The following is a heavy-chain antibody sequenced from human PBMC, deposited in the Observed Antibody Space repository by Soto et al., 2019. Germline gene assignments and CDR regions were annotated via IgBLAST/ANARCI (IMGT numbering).Heavy chain of an antibody. Sequence: QVQLVESGGGVVQPGRSLRLSCAASGFTFSSYAMHWVRQAPGKGLEWVAVISYDGSNKYYADSVKGRFTISRDNSKNTLYLQMNSLRAEDMAVYYCAREEGTWGQGTLVTVSS. J-gene: IGHJ5*02. CDR1: GFTFSSYA. V-gene: IGHV3-30-3*01. CDR2: ISYDGSNK. CDR3: AREEGT.